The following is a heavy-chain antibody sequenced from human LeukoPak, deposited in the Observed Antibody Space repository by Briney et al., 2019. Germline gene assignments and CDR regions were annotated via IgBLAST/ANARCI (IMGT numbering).Heavy chain of an antibody. CDR1: GYSICSGYY. CDR2: IYHSGST. Sequence: SETLSLTCTVSGYSICSGYYWGWIRQPPGKGLEWIGSIYHSGSTYYNPSLKSRVTMSVDTSKNQFSLMLRSVTAADTAMYYCARLDGGQLGHCSSTSCNGAFDIWGQGAMVTVSS. CDR3: ARLDGGQLGHCSSTSCNGAFDI. D-gene: IGHD2-2*01. V-gene: IGHV4-38-2*02. J-gene: IGHJ3*02.